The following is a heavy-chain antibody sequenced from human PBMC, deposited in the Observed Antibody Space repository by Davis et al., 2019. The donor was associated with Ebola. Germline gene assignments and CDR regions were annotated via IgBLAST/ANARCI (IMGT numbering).Heavy chain of an antibody. V-gene: IGHV4-59*01. CDR2: IYYSGST. CDR1: GGSISSYY. D-gene: IGHD2-15*01. CDR3: ARLVVAATTWFDH. Sequence: SETLSLTCTVSGGSISSYYWSWIRQPPGKGLEWIGYIYYSGSTNYNPSLKSQVTISVDTSKNQFSLKLSSVTAADTAVYYCARLVVAATTWFDHWGQGTLVTVSS. J-gene: IGHJ5*02.